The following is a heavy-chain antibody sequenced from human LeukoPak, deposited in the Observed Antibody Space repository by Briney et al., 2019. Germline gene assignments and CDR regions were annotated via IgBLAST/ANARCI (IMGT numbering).Heavy chain of an antibody. Sequence: GESLKISCKGSGYNFNSYWIGWVRRMPGKGLEWMGIIYPGDSDTRYSPSFQGQVTISADESINTVYLQWSSLKASDTAMYYCARQCYYYGSDNWFDPWGQGTLVTVSS. CDR3: ARQCYYYGSDNWFDP. CDR2: IYPGDSDT. V-gene: IGHV5-51*01. J-gene: IGHJ5*02. D-gene: IGHD3-10*01. CDR1: GYNFNSYW.